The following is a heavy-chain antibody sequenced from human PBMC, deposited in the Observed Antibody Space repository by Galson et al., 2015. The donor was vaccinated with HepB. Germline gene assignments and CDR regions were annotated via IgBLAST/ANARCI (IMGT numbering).Heavy chain of an antibody. V-gene: IGHV4-39*07. CDR2: IYHSGST. D-gene: IGHD1-26*01. CDR3: ARAYWELLLPLDY. CDR1: GGSISSSSYY. J-gene: IGHJ4*02. Sequence: TCTVSGGSISSSSYYWGWIRQPPGKGLEWIGSIYHSGSTYYNPSLKSRVTISVDTSKNQFSLKLSSVTAADTAVYYCARAYWELLLPLDYWGQGTLVTVSS.